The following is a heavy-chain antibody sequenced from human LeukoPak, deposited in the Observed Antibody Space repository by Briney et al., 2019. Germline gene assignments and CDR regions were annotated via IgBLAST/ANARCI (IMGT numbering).Heavy chain of an antibody. D-gene: IGHD3-16*01. V-gene: IGHV4-38-2*02. CDR2: AYYSVST. CDR3: ARSYTGTWPDFFDY. CDR1: GYSISSGYY. J-gene: IGHJ4*02. Sequence: SETLSLTCTVSGYSISSGYYWGWIRQPPGKNLEWIGSAYYSVSTSYNPSLESRVTISVDTSRNQFSLKLTSVTAADTALYYCARSYTGTWPDFFDYWGQGTLVIVSS.